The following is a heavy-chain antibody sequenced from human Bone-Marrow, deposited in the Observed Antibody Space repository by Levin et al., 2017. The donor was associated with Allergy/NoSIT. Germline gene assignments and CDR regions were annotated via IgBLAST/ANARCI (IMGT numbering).Heavy chain of an antibody. Sequence: GGSLRLSCAASGFTFNKNGMNWVRQGPGRGLEWVSLISASGSSTFYADAFKGRFTVSRDNSKNTLYLQLNNLSADDTAIYYCAKELILAGSGVDAFDVWGRGTRVTVSS. CDR3: AKELILAGSGVDAFDV. CDR1: GFTFNKNG. D-gene: IGHD6-19*01. V-gene: IGHV3-23*01. J-gene: IGHJ3*01. CDR2: ISASGSST.